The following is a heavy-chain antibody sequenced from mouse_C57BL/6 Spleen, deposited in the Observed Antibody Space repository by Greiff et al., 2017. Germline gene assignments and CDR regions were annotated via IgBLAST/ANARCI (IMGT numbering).Heavy chain of an antibody. CDR1: GYTFTSYG. CDR2: IYPRSGNT. CDR3: ANYSGSSYAMDY. J-gene: IGHJ4*01. D-gene: IGHD1-1*01. V-gene: IGHV1-81*01. Sequence: QVHVKQSGAELARPGASVKLSCKASGYTFTSYGISWVKQGTGQGLEWIGEIYPRSGNTYYNEKFKGKATLTADKSSGTAYMELHSLTSEDSAVYFCANYSGSSYAMDYWGQGTSVTVSS.